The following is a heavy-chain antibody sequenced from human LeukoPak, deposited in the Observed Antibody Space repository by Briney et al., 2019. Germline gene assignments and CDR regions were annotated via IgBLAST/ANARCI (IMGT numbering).Heavy chain of an antibody. J-gene: IGHJ5*02. Sequence: SETLSLTCTVSGVSLSIYYWSWIRQPPGEGLEWIGYIYNSESTYYNPSLKSRVTISLDTSKNQFSLRLNSVTAADTAVYYCARVKGSNWFDPWGQGTLVTVSS. CDR3: ARVKGSNWFDP. D-gene: IGHD6-6*01. CDR1: GVSLSIYY. CDR2: IYNSEST. V-gene: IGHV4-59*01.